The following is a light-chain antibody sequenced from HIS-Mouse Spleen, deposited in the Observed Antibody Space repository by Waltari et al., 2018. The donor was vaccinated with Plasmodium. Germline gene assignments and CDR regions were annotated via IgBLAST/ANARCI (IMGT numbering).Light chain of an antibody. Sequence: EIVLPHSPGPLSLPPGERATLSCRASQSVSSSYLAWYQQKPGQAPRLLIYGASSRATGIPDRFSGSGSGTDFTLTISRLEPEDFAVYYCQQYGSSPYTFGQGTKLEIK. CDR2: GAS. V-gene: IGKV3-20*01. CDR1: QSVSSSY. J-gene: IGKJ2*01. CDR3: QQYGSSPYT.